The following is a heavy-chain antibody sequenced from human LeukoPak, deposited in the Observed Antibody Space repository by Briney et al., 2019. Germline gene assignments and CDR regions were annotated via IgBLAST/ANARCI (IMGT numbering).Heavy chain of an antibody. V-gene: IGHV3-74*01. CDR3: ASRIAVAGALGY. CDR2: INSDGSST. CDR1: GFTFSSYW. Sequence: PGGSLRLSCAASGFTFSSYWMHWVRQAPGKGLVWVSRINSDGSSTSYADSVKGRFTISRDNAKNTLYLQMNSLRAEDTAVYYCASRIAVAGALGYWGRGTLVTVSS. J-gene: IGHJ2*01. D-gene: IGHD6-19*01.